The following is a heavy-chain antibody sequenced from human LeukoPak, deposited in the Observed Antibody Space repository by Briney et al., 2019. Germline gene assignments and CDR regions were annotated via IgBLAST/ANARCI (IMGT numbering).Heavy chain of an antibody. CDR3: AKDIIACSSTSCYYYYGMDV. CDR1: GFTFDDYA. Sequence: PGRSLRLSCAASGFTFDDYAMHWVRQAPGKGLEWVSGISWNSGSIGYADSVKGRFTISRDNGKNSLYLQMNSLRAEDTALYYCAKDIIACSSTSCYYYYGMDVWGQGTTVTVSS. J-gene: IGHJ6*02. V-gene: IGHV3-9*01. CDR2: ISWNSGSI. D-gene: IGHD2-2*01.